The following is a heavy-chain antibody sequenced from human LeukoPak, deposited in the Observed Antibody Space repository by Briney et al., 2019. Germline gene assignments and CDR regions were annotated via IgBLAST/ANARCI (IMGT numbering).Heavy chain of an antibody. CDR1: GLTFRSYA. V-gene: IGHV3-15*01. J-gene: IGHJ1*01. D-gene: IGHD2-21*02. CDR3: TTVSYCGGDCSEYFQH. Sequence: GGSLRLSCAASGLTFRSYAMSWVRQAPGKGLEWVGRMKSKDAGGTTDYAAPVKGRFTISRDDSKNTLYLQMNSLKTEDTAVYYCTTVSYCGGDCSEYFQHWGQGTLVTVSS. CDR2: MKSKDAGGTT.